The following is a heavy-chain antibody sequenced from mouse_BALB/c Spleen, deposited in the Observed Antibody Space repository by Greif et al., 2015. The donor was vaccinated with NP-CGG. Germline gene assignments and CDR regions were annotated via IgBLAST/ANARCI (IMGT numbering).Heavy chain of an antibody. Sequence: VKLVESGGELVKPGASVKLSCKASGYTFTSYYMFWVKQRPGQGLEWIGEINPSNGGTNFNEKFKSKATLTVDKSSSTAYMQLSSLTSEDSAVYYCTRYGSYRYFDVWGGWTTVTVSS. D-gene: IGHD2-1*01. CDR1: GYTFTSYY. CDR3: TRYGSYRYFDV. V-gene: IGHV1S81*02. CDR2: INPSNGGT. J-gene: IGHJ1*01.